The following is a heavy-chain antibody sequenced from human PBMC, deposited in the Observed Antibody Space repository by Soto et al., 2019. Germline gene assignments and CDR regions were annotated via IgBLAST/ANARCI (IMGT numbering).Heavy chain of an antibody. CDR3: AAIAYYYGSGRTDY. V-gene: IGHV4-34*01. CDR1: GGSFSDYY. J-gene: IGHJ4*02. D-gene: IGHD3-10*01. Sequence: PSETLSLTCAVYGGSFSDYYWSWIRQPPGKGLEWIGEINHSGSTNYNPSLKSRVTISVDTSKNQFSLKLSSVTAADTAVYYCAAIAYYYGSGRTDYWGQGTLVTVSS. CDR2: INHSGST.